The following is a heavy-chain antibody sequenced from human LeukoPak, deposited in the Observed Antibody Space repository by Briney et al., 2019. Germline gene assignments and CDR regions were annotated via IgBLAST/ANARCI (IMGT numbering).Heavy chain of an antibody. Sequence: GGSLRLSCAASGFSFNSYAMNWVRQAPGKGLEWVAVISYDGRNKYYADSVKGRFTISRDNSKDTLYVQMNSLRVEDTAVYYCARDGRIAVAGTFTDWGQGTLVTVSS. CDR1: GFSFNSYA. V-gene: IGHV3-30*04. D-gene: IGHD6-19*01. CDR3: ARDGRIAVAGTFTD. CDR2: ISYDGRNK. J-gene: IGHJ4*02.